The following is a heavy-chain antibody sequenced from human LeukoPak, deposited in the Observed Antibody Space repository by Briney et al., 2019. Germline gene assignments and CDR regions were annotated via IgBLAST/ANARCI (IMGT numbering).Heavy chain of an antibody. V-gene: IGHV2-26*01. CDR3: ARRLGYCSSTSCYAGTGWFDP. D-gene: IGHD2-2*01. Sequence: SGPVLVKPTEPLTLTCTVSGFSLSTARMGVSWIRQPPVKALEWLAHIFSNDEKSYSTSLKSRLTISKDTSKSQVVLTMTNMDPVDTATYYCARRLGYCSSTSCYAGTGWFDPWGQGTLVTVSS. CDR2: IFSNDEK. CDR1: GFSLSTARMG. J-gene: IGHJ5*02.